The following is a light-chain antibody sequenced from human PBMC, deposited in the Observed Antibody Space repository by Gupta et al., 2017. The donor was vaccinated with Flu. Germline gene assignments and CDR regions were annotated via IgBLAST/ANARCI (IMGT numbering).Light chain of an antibody. V-gene: IGKV3-20*01. Sequence: DIVLTQSPSTLSMSPGEGVTLSCRASQSFSSGYLAWYQQKPGQTPRLLIYDTFSRATGIPDRFSGSGSGTDFTLTISRLEPEDFAVYYCQQYDSSRQTFGQGTRLEIK. J-gene: IGKJ5*01. CDR3: QQYDSSRQT. CDR1: QSFSSGY. CDR2: DTF.